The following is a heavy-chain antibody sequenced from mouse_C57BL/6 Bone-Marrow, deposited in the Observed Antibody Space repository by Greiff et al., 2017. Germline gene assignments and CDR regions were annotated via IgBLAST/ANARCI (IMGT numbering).Heavy chain of an antibody. D-gene: IGHD3-2*02. CDR3: ARHETAQATDY. CDR1: GFTFSSYT. J-gene: IGHJ2*01. V-gene: IGHV5-9*01. CDR2: ISGGGGNT. Sequence: DVKLVESGGGLVKPGGSLKLSCAASGFTFSSYTMSWVRQTPEKRLEWVATISGGGGNTYYPDSVKGRFTISRDNAKNTLYLQMSSLRSADTALYYCARHETAQATDYWGQGTTLTVSS.